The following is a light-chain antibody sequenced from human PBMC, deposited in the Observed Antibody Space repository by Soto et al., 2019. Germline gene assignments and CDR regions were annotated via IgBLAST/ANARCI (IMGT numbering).Light chain of an antibody. CDR1: QSISSN. CDR3: LQDSNWSPTI. V-gene: IGKV3-15*01. CDR2: NTS. Sequence: EIVMTQSPATLSLSPGDRATLSCRASQSISSNFVWYQQKPGQAPRLLSYNTSIRATGISSRFSGSGFGTQFTLTISSLEFQACAVDNCLQDSNWSPTIFGQGTKVEIK. J-gene: IGKJ1*01.